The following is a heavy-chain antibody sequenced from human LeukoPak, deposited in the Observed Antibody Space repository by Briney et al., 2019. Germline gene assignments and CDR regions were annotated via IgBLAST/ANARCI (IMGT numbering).Heavy chain of an antibody. J-gene: IGHJ5*02. Sequence: PSETLSLTCTVSGGSITSTSYYWGWIRQAPGKGLEWIGSMYYTGSTYYNPSLRSRVIISADSTKNQFSLKLSSVTAADTAVYYCARHRGYCSGSTSYSVWFDPWGQGAQVTVSS. CDR1: GGSITSTSYY. CDR2: MYYTGST. CDR3: ARHRGYCSGSTSYSVWFDP. D-gene: IGHD6-19*01. V-gene: IGHV4-39*01.